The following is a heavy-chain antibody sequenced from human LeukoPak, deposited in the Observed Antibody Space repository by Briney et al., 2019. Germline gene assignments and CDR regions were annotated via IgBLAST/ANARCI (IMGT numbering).Heavy chain of an antibody. V-gene: IGHV4-39*01. CDR3: ARVVPAARGYYYYYYYMDV. Sequence: KASETLSLTCTVSGGSISSSSYYWGWIRQPPGKGLEWIGSIYYSGSTYYNPSLKSRVTISVDTSKNQFSLKLSSVTAADTAVYYCARVVPAARGYYYYYYYMDVRGKGTTVTVSS. CDR2: IYYSGST. CDR1: GGSISSSSYY. J-gene: IGHJ6*03. D-gene: IGHD2-2*01.